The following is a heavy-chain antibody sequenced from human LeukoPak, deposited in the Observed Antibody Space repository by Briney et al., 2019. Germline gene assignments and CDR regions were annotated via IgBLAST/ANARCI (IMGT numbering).Heavy chain of an antibody. J-gene: IGHJ5*02. CDR3: ARELIVVVPAAKGGYNWFDP. CDR1: GGPISSGGYY. D-gene: IGHD2-2*01. V-gene: IGHV4-31*03. CDR2: IYYSGST. Sequence: SQTLSLTCTVSGGPISSGGYYWSWIRQHPGKGLEWIGYIYYSGSTYYNPSLKSRVTISVDTSKNQFSLKLSSVTAADTAVYYCARELIVVVPAAKGGYNWFDPWGQGTLVTVSS.